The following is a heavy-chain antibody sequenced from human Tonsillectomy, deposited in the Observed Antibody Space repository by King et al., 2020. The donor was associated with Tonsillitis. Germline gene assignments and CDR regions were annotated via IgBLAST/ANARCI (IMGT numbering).Heavy chain of an antibody. V-gene: IGHV3-11*06. D-gene: IGHD2-8*02. CDR2: INPSGTNA. J-gene: IGHJ3*02. Sequence: VQLVESGGGLVKPGGSLRLSCAASGFTFSDNYMSWIRQAPGKGLEWISFINPSGTNANYLDSVGGRFTISRDNAKNSMFLQMNSLRAEDTGVYYCGREYWGAFDIRGQGTMVTVSS. CDR3: GREYWGAFDI. CDR1: GFTFSDNY.